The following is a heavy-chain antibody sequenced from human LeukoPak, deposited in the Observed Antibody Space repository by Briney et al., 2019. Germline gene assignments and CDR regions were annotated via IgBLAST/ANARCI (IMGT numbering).Heavy chain of an antibody. CDR3: TTDLSWFGELSSGLDY. CDR2: IKGKTDGGTT. J-gene: IGHJ4*02. V-gene: IGHV3-15*01. CDR1: GFTFSNAW. Sequence: GGSLRLSCAASGFTFSNAWMSWVRQAPGKGLEWVGRIKGKTDGGTTDYAAPVKGRFTISRDDSKNTLYLQMNSLKTEDTAVYYCTTDLSWFGELSSGLDYWGQGTLVTVSS. D-gene: IGHD3-10*01.